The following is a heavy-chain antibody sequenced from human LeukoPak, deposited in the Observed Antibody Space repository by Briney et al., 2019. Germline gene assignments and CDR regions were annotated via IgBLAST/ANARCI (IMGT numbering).Heavy chain of an antibody. J-gene: IGHJ4*02. V-gene: IGHV3-23*01. D-gene: IGHD2-2*01. CDR3: AKTHSTSWGYFDY. Sequence: PGGSLRLSCAASGFTFSSYAMTWVRQAPGKGLEWVSAISGSGSTTYYADSVKGRFTISRDNSKNTLYLQMNSLIPEDTAVYYCAKTHSTSWGYFDYWGKGTLVTVSS. CDR2: ISGSGSTT. CDR1: GFTFSSYA.